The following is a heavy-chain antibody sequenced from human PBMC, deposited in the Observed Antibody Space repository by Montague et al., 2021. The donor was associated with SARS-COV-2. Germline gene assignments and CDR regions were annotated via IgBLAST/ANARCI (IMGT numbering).Heavy chain of an antibody. CDR3: ARDSGYYDSSGYSYDAFDI. Sequence: TLSLTCTVPGGSISSGGYYWSWIRQHPGEGLEWIGYIYHTGSTXYNPSLKSRVTISKETSKNHFSLNLSSVTAADSAVYYCARDSGYYDSSGYSYDAFDIWGQGTKVTVSS. D-gene: IGHD3-22*01. CDR2: IYHTGST. V-gene: IGHV4-31*03. J-gene: IGHJ3*02. CDR1: GGSISSGGYY.